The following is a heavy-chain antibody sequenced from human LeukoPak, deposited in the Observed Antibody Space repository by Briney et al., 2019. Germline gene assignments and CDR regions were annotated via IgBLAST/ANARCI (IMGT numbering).Heavy chain of an antibody. D-gene: IGHD6-6*01. CDR2: ISWNSGSI. V-gene: IGHV3-9*01. Sequence: GGSLRLSCAASGFTFDDYAMHWVRQAPGKGLEWVSGISWNSGSIGYADSVKGRFTISRDNAKNSLYLQMNSLRAEDTAVYYCARHSYSSSYWGQGTLVTVSS. CDR3: ARHSYSSSY. J-gene: IGHJ4*02. CDR1: GFTFDDYA.